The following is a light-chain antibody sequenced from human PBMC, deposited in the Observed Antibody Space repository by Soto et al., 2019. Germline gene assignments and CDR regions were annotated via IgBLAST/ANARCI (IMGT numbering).Light chain of an antibody. J-gene: IGKJ4*01. CDR3: QQLRLYPST. V-gene: IGKV1-9*01. CDR2: AAS. Sequence: MPLNQSPSSLSASAGHRVTITCLASQDIAIDLAWYQQKPGEAPKLLIYAASTLYGGVPSRFSGSGSGTDFALTITSLQAEDFATYYCQQLRLYPSTFGGGTKVDIK. CDR1: QDIAID.